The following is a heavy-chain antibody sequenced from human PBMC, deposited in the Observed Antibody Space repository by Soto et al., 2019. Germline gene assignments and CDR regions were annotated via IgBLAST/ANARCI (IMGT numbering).Heavy chain of an antibody. D-gene: IGHD3-3*01. J-gene: IGHJ5*01. CDR2: INHTGGT. Sequence: PSETLSLTCAVYGGSVNGYYWKWIRQPPGKGLEWIGEINHTGGTHYNPSLTSRVTMSVHTSKNQFSLRLSSVTAADTPIYYCATRITVFGLLIPPFDSWGQGTLVTVSS. CDR3: ATRITVFGLLIPPFDS. V-gene: IGHV4-34*01. CDR1: GGSVNGYY.